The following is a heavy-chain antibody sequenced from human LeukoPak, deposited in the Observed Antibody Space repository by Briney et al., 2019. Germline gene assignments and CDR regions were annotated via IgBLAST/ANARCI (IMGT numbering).Heavy chain of an antibody. V-gene: IGHV3-48*04. CDR3: ARDGGYISLEY. J-gene: IGHJ4*02. Sequence: PGGSLRLSCAASGFTFSRYSMNWVRQAPGKGLEWISYISSSSSTIYYADSVKGRFTISRDNAKNALYLQMNSLRAEDTAVYYCARDGGYISLEYWGQGTLVTVSS. D-gene: IGHD6-13*01. CDR1: GFTFSRYS. CDR2: ISSSSSTI.